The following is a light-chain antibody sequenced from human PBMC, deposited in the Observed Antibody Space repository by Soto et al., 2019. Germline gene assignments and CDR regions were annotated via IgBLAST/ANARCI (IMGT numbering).Light chain of an antibody. CDR3: QQRSNWPYT. J-gene: IGKJ2*01. CDR2: DAS. CDR1: QGVSTY. V-gene: IGKV3-11*01. Sequence: EIVLTQSPATLSLSPGERATLPCRASQGVSTYVARYQHKPGQAPRLLIYDASNRATGIPARFSGSGSGTDFTLTISSLEPEDFAVYYCQQRSNWPYTFGQGTKLEIK.